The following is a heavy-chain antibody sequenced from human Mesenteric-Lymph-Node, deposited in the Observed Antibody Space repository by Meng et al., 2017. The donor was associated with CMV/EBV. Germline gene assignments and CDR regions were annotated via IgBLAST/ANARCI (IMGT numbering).Heavy chain of an antibody. CDR2: ISSSSSYI. Sequence: LSLTCAASGFTFSSYSMNWVRQAPGKGLEWVSSISSSSSYIYYADSVKGRFTISRDNAKNSLYLQMNSLRAEDTAVYYCARESARDYYYYGMDVWGQGTTVTVSS. CDR1: GFTFSSYS. V-gene: IGHV3-21*01. CDR3: ARESARDYYYYGMDV. J-gene: IGHJ6*02.